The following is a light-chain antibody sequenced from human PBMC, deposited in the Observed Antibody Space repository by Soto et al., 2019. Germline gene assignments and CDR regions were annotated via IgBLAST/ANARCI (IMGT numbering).Light chain of an antibody. CDR1: SSNIGNNY. V-gene: IGLV1-51*01. Sequence: QSVLTQPPSVSAAPGQKVTISCSGSSSNIGNNYVSWYQQLPGTAPKLLIYGNNKRPSGIPDRFSGSKSGTSATLGITGLQTGDEADYYCGTWDSSLSAGWVFGGGTKVTVL. J-gene: IGLJ3*02. CDR3: GTWDSSLSAGWV. CDR2: GNN.